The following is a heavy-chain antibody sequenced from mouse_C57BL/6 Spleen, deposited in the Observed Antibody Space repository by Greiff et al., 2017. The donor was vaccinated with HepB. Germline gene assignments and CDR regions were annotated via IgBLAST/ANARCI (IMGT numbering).Heavy chain of an antibody. J-gene: IGHJ4*01. Sequence: QVHVKQSGPGLVQPSQSLSITCTVSGFSLTSYGVHWVRQSPGKGLEWLGVIWSGGSTDYNAAFISRLSISKDNSKSQVFFKMNSLQADDTAIYYCARIYYYGSRYYYAMDYWGQGTSVTVSS. CDR3: ARIYYYGSRYYYAMDY. CDR1: GFSLTSYG. V-gene: IGHV2-2*01. CDR2: IWSGGST. D-gene: IGHD1-1*01.